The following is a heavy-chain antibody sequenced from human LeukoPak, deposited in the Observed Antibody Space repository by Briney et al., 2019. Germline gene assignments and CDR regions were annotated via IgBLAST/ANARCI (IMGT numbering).Heavy chain of an antibody. V-gene: IGHV3-23*01. CDR3: AKDGLYDGYNYVSAFDI. CDR1: GFTFSSYA. D-gene: IGHD5-24*01. CDR2: ISGSGGST. Sequence: PGGSLRLSCAASGFTFSSYAMSWVRQAPGKGLEWVSAISGSGGSTYYADSVKGRFTISRDNSKNTLYLQMNSLRAEDTAVYYCAKDGLYDGYNYVSAFDIWGQGTMVTVSS. J-gene: IGHJ3*02.